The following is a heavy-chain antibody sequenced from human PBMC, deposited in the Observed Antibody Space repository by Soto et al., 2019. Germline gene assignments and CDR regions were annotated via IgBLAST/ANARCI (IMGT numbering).Heavy chain of an antibody. D-gene: IGHD6-6*01. J-gene: IGHJ4*02. V-gene: IGHV4-59*01. CDR1: GGSISSYY. CDR3: AAPPRY. CDR2: IYNSGNT. Sequence: QVQLQESGPGLVKPSETLSLTCTVSGGSISSYYWNWIRQPPGKGLEWIGYIYNSGNTNYNPSLRSXITISVDTSKNQFSLKLTSVTAADTAVYYCAAPPRYWGQGTLVTVSS.